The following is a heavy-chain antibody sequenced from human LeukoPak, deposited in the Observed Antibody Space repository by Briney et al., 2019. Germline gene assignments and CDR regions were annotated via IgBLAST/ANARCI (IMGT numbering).Heavy chain of an antibody. Sequence: GGSLRLYCAASGFTFSSYAMSWVRQAPGKGLEWVSAISGSGGSTYYADSVKGRFTISRDNSKNTLYLQMNSLRAEDTDVYYCAKGPPRLWLYLVDYWGQGTLVTVSS. CDR3: AKGPPRLWLYLVDY. D-gene: IGHD5-18*01. CDR1: GFTFSSYA. J-gene: IGHJ4*02. CDR2: ISGSGGST. V-gene: IGHV3-23*01.